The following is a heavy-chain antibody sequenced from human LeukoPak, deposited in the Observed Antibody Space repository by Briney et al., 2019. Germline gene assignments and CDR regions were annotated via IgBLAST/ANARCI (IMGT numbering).Heavy chain of an antibody. V-gene: IGHV4-59*08. CDR2: IYNSGST. J-gene: IGHJ4*02. D-gene: IGHD5-12*01. CDR3: ARQRPSGFEPDC. CDR1: GGSISSYY. Sequence: SETLSLTCTVSGGSISSYYWSWIRQPPGKGLEWIGYIYNSGSTNYNPSLKSRVTISVDMSKNQFSLKLSSVIAADTAVYYCARQRPSGFEPDCWGQGTLVTVSS.